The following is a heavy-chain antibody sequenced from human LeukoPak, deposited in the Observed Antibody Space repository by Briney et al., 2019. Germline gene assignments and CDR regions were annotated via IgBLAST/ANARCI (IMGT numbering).Heavy chain of an antibody. V-gene: IGHV4-59*01. CDR2: IYYNGNT. J-gene: IGHJ3*01. CDR1: DGSINSYY. CDR3: ARDQGGSSYRHAFDL. D-gene: IGHD1-26*01. Sequence: PSETLSLTCSVSDGSINSYYWNWIRRPPGKGLEWIGYIYYNGNTNYSPSLKSRVTMSVDTSKNLFSLKVSSVTAADTAIYYCARDQGGSSYRHAFDLWGQGTTVTVSS.